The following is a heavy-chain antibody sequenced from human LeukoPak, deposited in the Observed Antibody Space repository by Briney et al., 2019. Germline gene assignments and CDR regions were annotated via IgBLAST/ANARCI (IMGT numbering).Heavy chain of an antibody. CDR3: AKDISRGSGSWTLFYYYGMDV. CDR2: ISWNSGSI. D-gene: IGHD3-10*01. CDR1: GFTFDDYA. V-gene: IGHV3-9*01. J-gene: IGHJ6*02. Sequence: GGSLRLSCAASGFTFDDYAMHWVRQAPGKGLEWVSGISWNSGSIGYADSVKGRFTISRDNAKNSLYLQMNSLRAEDTALYYCAKDISRGSGSWTLFYYYGMDVWGQGTTVTVSS.